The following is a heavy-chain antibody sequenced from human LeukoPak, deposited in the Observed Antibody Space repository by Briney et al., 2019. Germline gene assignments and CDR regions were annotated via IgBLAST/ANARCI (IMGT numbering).Heavy chain of an antibody. CDR1: GFTFSSYS. J-gene: IGHJ3*02. CDR2: ISSSSNYI. Sequence: GGSLRLSCAASGFTFSSYSMNWGRQAPGKGLEWVSSISSSSNYIYYADSVKGRFTISRDNAKNTLYLQMNSLRVEDTAVYYCARDTDDFQGLDIWGQGTVVTVSS. D-gene: IGHD3-3*01. V-gene: IGHV3-21*01. CDR3: ARDTDDFQGLDI.